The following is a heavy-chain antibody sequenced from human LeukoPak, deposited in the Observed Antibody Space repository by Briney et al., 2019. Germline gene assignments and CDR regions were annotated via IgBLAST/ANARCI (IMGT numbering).Heavy chain of an antibody. CDR1: GFTFSSYW. Sequence: GGSLRLSCAASGFTFSSYWMHWVRQVPGKGLVWVARINPGGSSITYADSVKGRFTISRDNAKNTLYLQMDSLRAEDTGVYYCAKGGDVLRFLEWLSHMDVWGKGTTVTVSS. CDR2: INPGGSSI. CDR3: AKGGDVLRFLEWLSHMDV. D-gene: IGHD3-3*01. V-gene: IGHV3-74*01. J-gene: IGHJ6*03.